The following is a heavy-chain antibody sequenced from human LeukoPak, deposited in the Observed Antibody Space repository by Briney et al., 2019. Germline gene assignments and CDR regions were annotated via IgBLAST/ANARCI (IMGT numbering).Heavy chain of an antibody. CDR3: AREKAVYGSGSYLF. J-gene: IGHJ4*02. CDR1: GGSTSSGDYY. CDR2: IYYSGST. Sequence: SETLSLTCTVSGGSTSSGDYYWSWIRQPPGKGLEWIGYIYYSGSTYYNPSLKSRITISVDTSKNRFSLKLSSVTAADTAVYYCAREKAVYGSGSYLFWGRGTLVTVSS. V-gene: IGHV4-30-4*01. D-gene: IGHD3-10*01.